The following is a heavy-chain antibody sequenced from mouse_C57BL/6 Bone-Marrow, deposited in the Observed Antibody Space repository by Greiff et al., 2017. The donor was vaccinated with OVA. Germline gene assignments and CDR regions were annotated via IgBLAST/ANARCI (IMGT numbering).Heavy chain of an antibody. CDR1: GYTFTGYW. CDR2: ILPGSGST. D-gene: IGHD1-1*01. V-gene: IGHV1-9*01. Sequence: VQLVESGAELMKPGASVKLSCKATGYTFTGYWIEWVKQRPGHGLEWIGEILPGSGSTNYNEKFKGKATFTADTSSNTAYMELRSLTSEDSAVYYCTRRLRFLYYFDYWGQGTTLTVSS. CDR3: TRRLRFLYYFDY. J-gene: IGHJ2*01.